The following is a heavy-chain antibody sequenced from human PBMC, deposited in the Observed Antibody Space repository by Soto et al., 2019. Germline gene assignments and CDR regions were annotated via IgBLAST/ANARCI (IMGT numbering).Heavy chain of an antibody. CDR1: GFTFSSYG. J-gene: IGHJ4*02. CDR2: ISYDGSNK. CDR3: AKIIVGIAAAGTDY. Sequence: QVQLVESGGGVVQPARSLRLSCAASGFTFSSYGMHWVRQAPGKGLEWVAVISYDGSNKYYADSVKGRFTISRDNSKNTLYLQMNSLRAEDTAVYYCAKIIVGIAAAGTDYWGQGTLVTVSS. V-gene: IGHV3-30*18. D-gene: IGHD6-13*01.